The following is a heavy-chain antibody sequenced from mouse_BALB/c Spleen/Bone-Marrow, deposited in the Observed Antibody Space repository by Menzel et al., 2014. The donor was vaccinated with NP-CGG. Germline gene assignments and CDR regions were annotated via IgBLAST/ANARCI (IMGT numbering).Heavy chain of an antibody. Sequence: DLVKPGASVKLSCNASGYTFTSYWINWIKQRPGQGLEWIGRIAPGRGSTYYNEMFKGKATLTVDTSSSTAYIQLSSLSSEDSAVYFCARFPIYYGNYGAMDYWGQGTSVTISS. CDR3: ARFPIYYGNYGAMDY. V-gene: IGHV1S41*01. J-gene: IGHJ4*01. CDR1: GYTFTSYW. CDR2: IAPGRGST. D-gene: IGHD2-1*01.